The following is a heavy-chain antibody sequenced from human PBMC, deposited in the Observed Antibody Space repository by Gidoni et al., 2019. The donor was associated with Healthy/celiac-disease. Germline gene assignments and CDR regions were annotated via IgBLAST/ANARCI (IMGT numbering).Heavy chain of an antibody. CDR2: IRSSSSYI. J-gene: IGHJ5*02. V-gene: IGHV3-21*01. D-gene: IGHD6-13*01. CDR1: GFPFSTYS. Sequence: EVQLVESGGGLVKPGGSLRLSCPASGFPFSTYSMNWFRQAPGKGLGWGSSIRSSSSYIDYADSVKGRFTISRDNAKNSLYLQMNSLRAEDTAVYYCARGVRSSSRKGGWFDPWGQGTLVTVSS. CDR3: ARGVRSSSRKGGWFDP.